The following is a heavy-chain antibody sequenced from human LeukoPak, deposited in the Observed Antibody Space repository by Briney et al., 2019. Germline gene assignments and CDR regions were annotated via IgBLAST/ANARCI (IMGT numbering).Heavy chain of an antibody. CDR3: ARGPRIAARPARNDYYYMDV. V-gene: IGHV3-7*01. J-gene: IGHJ6*03. CDR2: IKQDGSEK. CDR1: GLTFSSCW. Sequence: GGSLRLPCAASGLTFSSCWMIWVRQAPGKGLECLANIKQDGSEKFYVDSVKGRFTISRDNAKNSLHKQMNSLRAEDTAVYYCARGPRIAARPARNDYYYMDVWGKGTTVTVSS. D-gene: IGHD6-6*01.